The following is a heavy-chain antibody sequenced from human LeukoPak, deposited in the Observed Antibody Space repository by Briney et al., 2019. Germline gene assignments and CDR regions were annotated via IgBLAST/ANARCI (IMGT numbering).Heavy chain of an antibody. J-gene: IGHJ6*02. CDR3: ARSLDV. CDR2: IKQDGSEI. CDR1: GFPFSNYW. V-gene: IGHV3-7*01. Sequence: PGGPLRLSCKASGFPFSNYWMNWFRKAPGKGLEWVANIKQDGSEIYYVGSVKGRFTISRDNAKNSLYLQMNSLRAEDTAVYYCARSLDVWGQGTTVTVSS.